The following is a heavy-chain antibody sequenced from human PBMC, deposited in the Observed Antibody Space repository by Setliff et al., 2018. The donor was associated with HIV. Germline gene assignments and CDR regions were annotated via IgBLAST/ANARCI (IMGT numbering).Heavy chain of an antibody. V-gene: IGHV3-48*04. Sequence: PGGSLRLSCAASGFTFSSYAMSWVRQTPGKGLDWVAHIGSSNHGIHYTASVKGRFTISRDNAKNSLYLQMNSLRAEDTAFYYCARDCRVAAAVVLAFDIWGQGAMVTVSS. CDR3: ARDCRVAAAVVLAFDI. D-gene: IGHD6-13*01. CDR2: IGSSNHGI. J-gene: IGHJ3*02. CDR1: GFTFSSYA.